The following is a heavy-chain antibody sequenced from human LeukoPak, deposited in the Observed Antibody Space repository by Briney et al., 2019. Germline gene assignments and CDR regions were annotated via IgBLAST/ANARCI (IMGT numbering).Heavy chain of an antibody. D-gene: IGHD5-24*01. V-gene: IGHV4-34*01. CDR2: INHSGST. CDR3: ARRDGYNYRGSDY. J-gene: IGHJ4*02. Sequence: KPSETLSLTCAVYGGSFRGYYWSWIRQPPGKGLEWIGEINHSGSTNYNPSLKSRVTISVDTSKNQFSLKLSSVTAADTAVYYCARRDGYNYRGSDYWGQGTLVTVSS. CDR1: GGSFRGYY.